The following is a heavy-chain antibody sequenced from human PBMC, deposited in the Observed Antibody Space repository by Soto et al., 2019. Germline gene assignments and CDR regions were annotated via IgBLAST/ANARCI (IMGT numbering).Heavy chain of an antibody. J-gene: IGHJ6*02. CDR1: GGTFSSYA. CDR2: IIPIFGTA. V-gene: IGHV1-69*01. CDR3: ASRTEYYDILTGSITSPTDV. Sequence: QVQLVQSGAEVKKPGSSVKVSCKASGGTFSSYAISWVRQAPGQGLEWMGGIIPIFGTANYAEKFQGRVTITADESTSTAYMKLSSLRSEDTAVYYCASRTEYYDILTGSITSPTDVWGQGTTVTVSS. D-gene: IGHD3-9*01.